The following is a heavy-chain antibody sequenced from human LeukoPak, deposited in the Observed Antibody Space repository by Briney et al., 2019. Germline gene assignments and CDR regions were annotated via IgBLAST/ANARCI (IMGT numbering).Heavy chain of an antibody. J-gene: IGHJ5*02. CDR3: ARDLPPKLRFLEWTPSPSSFDP. D-gene: IGHD3-3*01. CDR2: ISSSSSYI. Sequence: GGSLRLSCAASGFTFSSYSMNWVRQAPGKRLEWVSSISSSSSYIYYADSVKGRFTISRDNAKNSLYLQMNSLRAEDTAVYYCARDLPPKLRFLEWTPSPSSFDPWGQGTLVTVSS. V-gene: IGHV3-21*01. CDR1: GFTFSSYS.